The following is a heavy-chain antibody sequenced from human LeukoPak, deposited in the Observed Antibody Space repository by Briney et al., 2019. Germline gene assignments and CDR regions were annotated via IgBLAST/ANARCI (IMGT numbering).Heavy chain of an antibody. CDR2: IYYSGST. Sequence: PSETLSLTCTVSGGSVSGYYWSWIRQPPGKGLEWIAYIYYSGSTNYNPSLESRVTISVDTSKNQFSLRLSSVTAADTAVYYCARRARWAQDFDYWGQGTLVTVS. CDR3: ARRARWAQDFDY. D-gene: IGHD5-24*01. CDR1: GGSVSGYY. J-gene: IGHJ4*02. V-gene: IGHV4-59*08.